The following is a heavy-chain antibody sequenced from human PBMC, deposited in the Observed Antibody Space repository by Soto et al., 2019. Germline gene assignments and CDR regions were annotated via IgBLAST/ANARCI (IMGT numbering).Heavy chain of an antibody. D-gene: IGHD3-22*01. J-gene: IGHJ1*01. CDR2: IIPIFGTA. CDR1: GGTFSSYA. V-gene: IGHV1-69*05. Sequence: ASVKVSCKASGGTFSSYAISWVRQAPGQGLEWMGGIIPIFGTANYAQKFQGRVTMTTDTSTSTAYMELRSLRSDDTAVYYCARDRKSLSSGYGHYSPNHWG. CDR3: ARDRKSLSSGYGHYSPNH.